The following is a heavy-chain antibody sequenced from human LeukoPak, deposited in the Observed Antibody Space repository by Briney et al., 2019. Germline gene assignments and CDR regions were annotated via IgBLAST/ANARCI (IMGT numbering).Heavy chain of an antibody. CDR3: VRGSGYILDY. J-gene: IGHJ4*02. Sequence: PGGSLRLSCVVSGFTFSDYWMNWVRQAPGKGLEWVAIIKQDGSEKHYVDSVKGRFTISRDNAKNSVDLQMNSLRVEDTAVYFYVRGSGYILDYWGQGTLVTVSS. CDR1: GFTFSDYW. CDR2: IKQDGSEK. D-gene: IGHD3-3*01. V-gene: IGHV3-7*01.